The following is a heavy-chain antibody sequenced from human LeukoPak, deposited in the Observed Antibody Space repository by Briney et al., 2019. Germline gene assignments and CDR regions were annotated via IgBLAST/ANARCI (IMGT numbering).Heavy chain of an antibody. V-gene: IGHV3-23*01. CDR1: GFRFSSDA. CDR2: IGSDTTLT. Sequence: PGGSLRLSCAASGFRFSSDAMSWVRQAPGKGLEWVSYIGSDTTLTKYADSVKGRFTISRDNSKNTLYLQMNSLRAEDTAVYYCAKDRNVENPAYFDYWGQGTLVTVSS. J-gene: IGHJ4*02. CDR3: AKDRNVENPAYFDY. D-gene: IGHD4-11*01.